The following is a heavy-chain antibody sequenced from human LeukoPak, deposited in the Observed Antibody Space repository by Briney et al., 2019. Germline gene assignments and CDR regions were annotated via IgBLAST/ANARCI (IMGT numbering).Heavy chain of an antibody. CDR1: GFTVSSNY. Sequence: GGSLRLSCGVSGFTVSSNYMSWVRQAPGKGLEWVSVISSGGSTHYADSVKGRFTISRDNSKNTLYLQMNSLRAEDTAVYYCARRLTTPSGSRDYWGQGTLVTVSS. D-gene: IGHD4-11*01. CDR2: ISSGGST. V-gene: IGHV3-53*01. CDR3: ARRLTTPSGSRDY. J-gene: IGHJ4*02.